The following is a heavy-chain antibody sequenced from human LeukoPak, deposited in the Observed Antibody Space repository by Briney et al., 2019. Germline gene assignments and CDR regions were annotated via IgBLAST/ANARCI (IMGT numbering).Heavy chain of an antibody. J-gene: IGHJ6*02. Sequence: GGSLRLSCAASGFTFSNSAMSWVRQGPGKGLEWVSGISGSGGDTYYADSVKGRFTISRDNSMNTLYVHMNSLRAEDTAVYFCAKAAVASLFYYYGMDVWGQGTPATVSS. CDR3: AKAAVASLFYYYGMDV. D-gene: IGHD6-19*01. CDR2: ISGSGGDT. V-gene: IGHV3-23*01. CDR1: GFTFSNSA.